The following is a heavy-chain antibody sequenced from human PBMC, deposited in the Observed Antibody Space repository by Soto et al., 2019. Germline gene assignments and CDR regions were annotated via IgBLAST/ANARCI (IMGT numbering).Heavy chain of an antibody. CDR3: CGSYFVLHAFDI. V-gene: IGHV1-46*01. Sequence: ASVKISCKASGYIFSTYHLHWVRQAPGQGLEWMGIITPSGGTTSYAQKFQGRVTMTRDTSTSTVYMELSSLRSEDTAVYYCCGSYFVLHAFDIWGQGTMVTVS. CDR1: GYIFSTYH. D-gene: IGHD3-10*01. CDR2: ITPSGGTT. J-gene: IGHJ3*02.